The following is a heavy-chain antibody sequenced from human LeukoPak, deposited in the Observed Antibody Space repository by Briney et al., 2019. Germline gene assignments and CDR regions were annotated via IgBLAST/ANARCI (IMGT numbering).Heavy chain of an antibody. D-gene: IGHD4-11*01. J-gene: IGHJ4*02. CDR3: AREMSTVTTPHVFDY. CDR1: GYTFTSYY. V-gene: IGHV1-46*01. Sequence: ASVKVSCKASGYTFTSYYMHWVRQAPGQGLEWMGIINPSGGSTSYAQKFQGRVTMTRDTSTSTVYMELSSLRSEDTAVYYCAREMSTVTTPHVFDYWGQGTLVTVSS. CDR2: INPSGGST.